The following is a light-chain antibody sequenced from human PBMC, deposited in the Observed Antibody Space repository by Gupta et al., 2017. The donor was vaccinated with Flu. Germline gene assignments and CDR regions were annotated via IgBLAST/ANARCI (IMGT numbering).Light chain of an antibody. CDR2: DVT. CDR1: STDIGSYKY. CDR3: SSCTSSTTLV. J-gene: IGLJ2*01. V-gene: IGLV2-14*01. Sequence: QSALTQPASVSGSPGQSIAISCTGTSTDIGSYKYVSWYQHHPGKSPHLLIYDVTNRSSGVSTRFSGSKSGDTASLTISGLQAEDEADYYCSSCTSSTTLVFGGGTRLTVL.